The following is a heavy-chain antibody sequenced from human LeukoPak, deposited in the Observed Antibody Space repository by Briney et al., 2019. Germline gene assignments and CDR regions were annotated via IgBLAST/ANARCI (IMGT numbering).Heavy chain of an antibody. Sequence: ASVKVSCKASGYTFTSYAMHWVRQAPGQRLEWMGWINAGNGNTKYSQKFQGRVTITRDTSASTAYMELSSLRSEDTAVYYCARRWRGTNWVDYWGQGTLVTVSS. J-gene: IGHJ4*02. V-gene: IGHV1-3*01. CDR3: ARRWRGTNWVDY. CDR2: INAGNGNT. D-gene: IGHD1-1*01. CDR1: GYTFTSYA.